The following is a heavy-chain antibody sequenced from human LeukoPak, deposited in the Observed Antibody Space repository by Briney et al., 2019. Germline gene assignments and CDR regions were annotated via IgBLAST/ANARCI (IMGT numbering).Heavy chain of an antibody. CDR1: GVSFSVYY. CDR3: ARPRGVAAAGTKAFDI. D-gene: IGHD6-13*01. CDR2: INHSGST. J-gene: IGHJ3*02. V-gene: IGHV4-34*01. Sequence: SETLSLTCAVYGVSFSVYYWSWIRQPPGKGLEWIGEINHSGSTNYNPSLKSRVTISVDTSKNQFSLKLSSVTAADTAVYYCARPRGVAAAGTKAFDIWGQGTMVTVSS.